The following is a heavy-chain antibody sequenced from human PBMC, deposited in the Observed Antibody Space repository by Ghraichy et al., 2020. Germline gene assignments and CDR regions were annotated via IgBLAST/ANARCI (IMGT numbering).Heavy chain of an antibody. CDR1: GFTFSSYA. Sequence: LSLTCAASGFTFSSYAMSWVRQAPGKGLEWVSAISGSGGSTYYADSVKGRFTISRDNSKNTLYLQMNSLRAEDTAVYYCAKVRSGSYDSYFDLWGRGTLVTVSS. J-gene: IGHJ2*01. D-gene: IGHD1-26*01. CDR3: AKVRSGSYDSYFDL. V-gene: IGHV3-23*01. CDR2: ISGSGGST.